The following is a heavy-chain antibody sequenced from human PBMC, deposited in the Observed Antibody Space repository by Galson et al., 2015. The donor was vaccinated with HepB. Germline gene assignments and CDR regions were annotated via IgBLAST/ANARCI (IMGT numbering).Heavy chain of an antibody. CDR2: ISSDGSRY. V-gene: IGHV3-74*01. Sequence: SLRLSCAAPGFTFSSYWMHWVRQAPGKGLMCVSRISSDGSRYSYADSVKGRFTISRDNAKNTLYLQMNSLRAEDTAVYYCARAIPITVQMHIYGVDVWGQYTSATVSS. CDR3: ARAIPITVQMHIYGVDV. CDR1: GFTFSSYW. J-gene: IGHJ6*02. D-gene: IGHD6-19*01.